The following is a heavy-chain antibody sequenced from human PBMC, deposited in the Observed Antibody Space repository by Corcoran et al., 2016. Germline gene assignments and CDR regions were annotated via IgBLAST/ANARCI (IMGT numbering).Heavy chain of an antibody. Sequence: EVQLVQSGAEVKKPGESLKISCKGSGYSFTSYWIGWVRQMPGKGLEWMGIIYPGDSDTRYSPSFQGQVTISADKSISTAYLQWSSLKASDTDMYYGARHKGHYSGSYGAFDYWGQGTLVTVSS. J-gene: IGHJ4*02. CDR2: IYPGDSDT. D-gene: IGHD1-26*01. CDR1: GYSFTSYW. V-gene: IGHV5-51*01. CDR3: ARHKGHYSGSYGAFDY.